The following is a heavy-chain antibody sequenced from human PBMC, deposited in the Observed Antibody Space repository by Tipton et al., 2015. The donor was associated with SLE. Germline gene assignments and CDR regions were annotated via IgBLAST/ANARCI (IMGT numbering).Heavy chain of an antibody. Sequence: TQSLTCTVSGGSISSSYWSWIRQPPGKGLEWIGYIYYTGSTNYSPSLYSRVTMSLDTSRTQFSLKLRSVTAADTAVYYCAREDRYSDWLMPDLWGQGTLVTVSS. D-gene: IGHD3-9*01. V-gene: IGHV4-59*01. CDR2: IYYTGST. J-gene: IGHJ4*02. CDR1: GGSISSSY. CDR3: AREDRYSDWLMPDL.